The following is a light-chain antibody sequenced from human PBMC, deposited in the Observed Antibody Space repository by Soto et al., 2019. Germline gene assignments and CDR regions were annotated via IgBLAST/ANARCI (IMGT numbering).Light chain of an antibody. CDR3: QHRTNLRIP. CDR2: DTS. Sequence: VLTLSAVTLSLSQGERATLSCRASQSVSSSLAWDQQKPGQSPRLLIYDTSNRATGIPARSSGSGSGTDFTLTISSLEPEDFAGYYCQHRTNLRIPFSQVGLPEI. CDR1: QSVSSS. J-gene: IGKJ5*01. V-gene: IGKV3-11*01.